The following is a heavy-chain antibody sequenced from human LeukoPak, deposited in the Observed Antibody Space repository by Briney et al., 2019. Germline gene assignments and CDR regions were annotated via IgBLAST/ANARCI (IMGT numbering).Heavy chain of an antibody. V-gene: IGHV3-21*04. CDR3: ARGIRYCSSTSCYLRYYYYYMDV. CDR1: GFTFSSYS. J-gene: IGHJ6*03. CDR2: ISSSSSYI. Sequence: GGSLRLSCAASGFTFSSYSMNWVRQAPGKGLEWVSSISSSSSYIYYADSVKGRFTISRDNAKNSLYLQMNSLRAEDTAVYYCARGIRYCSSTSCYLRYYYYYMDVWGKGTTVTISS. D-gene: IGHD2-2*01.